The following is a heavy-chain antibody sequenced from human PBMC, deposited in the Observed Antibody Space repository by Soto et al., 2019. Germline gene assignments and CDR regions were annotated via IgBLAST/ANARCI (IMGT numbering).Heavy chain of an antibody. D-gene: IGHD1-26*01. V-gene: IGHV3-30-3*01. CDR3: ARCMSGSYYRTDYYYGMDV. CDR1: GFTFSSYW. Sequence: PGGSLRLSCAASGFTFSSYWMSWVRQAPGKGLEWVAVITYDGSKKYYADSVKGRFTISRDNSKNTLYLQMNSLRAEDTAVYYCARCMSGSYYRTDYYYGMDVWGQGTTVTVSS. J-gene: IGHJ6*02. CDR2: ITYDGSKK.